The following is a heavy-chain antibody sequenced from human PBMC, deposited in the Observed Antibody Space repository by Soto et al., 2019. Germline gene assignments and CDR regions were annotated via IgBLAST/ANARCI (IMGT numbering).Heavy chain of an antibody. CDR1: GGSISSSSYY. V-gene: IGHV4-39*01. Sequence: SETLSLTCTVSGGSISSSSYYWGWIRQPPGKGLEWIGSIYYSGSTYYNPSLKSRVTISVETSKNQFSLKLSSVTAADTAVYYCASHRTYYYDSSYYYGMDVWGQGTTVTVSS. CDR3: ASHRTYYYDSSYYYGMDV. J-gene: IGHJ6*02. CDR2: IYYSGST. D-gene: IGHD3-22*01.